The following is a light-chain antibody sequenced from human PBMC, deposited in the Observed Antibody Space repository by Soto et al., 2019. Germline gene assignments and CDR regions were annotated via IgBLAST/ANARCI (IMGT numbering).Light chain of an antibody. CDR1: QSMSSW. J-gene: IGKJ2*01. V-gene: IGKV1-5*01. CDR3: QQYNSYSPYT. CDR2: DDS. Sequence: DIPRTQSPSTLSAPVGDRVTNTCRASQSMSSWLAWYQQKPGKAPKHLIYDDSCFERGVPSRLSVSGSGTEVTLTISSLQHDDFATDYCQQYNSYSPYTFGQGTKLEIK.